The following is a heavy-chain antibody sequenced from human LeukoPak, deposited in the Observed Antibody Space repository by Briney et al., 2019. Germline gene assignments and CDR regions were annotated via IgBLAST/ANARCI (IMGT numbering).Heavy chain of an antibody. CDR1: GYSFTSYW. V-gene: IGHV5-51*01. J-gene: IGHJ4*02. CDR2: IYPGDFDT. Sequence: GESLKISCKGSGYSFTSYWIAWVRQMPGKGLEWMGIIYPGDFDTRYSPSFQGQVTISADKSISTAYLQWSSLKASDAAVYYCARRAVTTGYFDYWGQGSLVTVSP. D-gene: IGHD4-17*01. CDR3: ARRAVTTGYFDY.